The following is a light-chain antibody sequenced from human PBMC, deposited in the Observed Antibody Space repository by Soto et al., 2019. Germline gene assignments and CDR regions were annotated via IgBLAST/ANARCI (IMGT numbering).Light chain of an antibody. Sequence: EIVLTQSPGTLSLSPGERATLSCRASQSIDRNSLAWYQQKPGQAPRLLIYGASSGATGIPARFSGSGSGTDFTLTISRLEPEDFAVYYCKQDATSPITFGQGTRLDIK. CDR2: GAS. CDR3: KQDATSPIT. V-gene: IGKV3-20*01. J-gene: IGKJ5*01. CDR1: QSIDRNS.